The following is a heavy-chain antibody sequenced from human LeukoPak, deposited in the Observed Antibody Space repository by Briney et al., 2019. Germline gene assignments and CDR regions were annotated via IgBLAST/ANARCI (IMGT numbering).Heavy chain of an antibody. D-gene: IGHD3-10*01. CDR3: ARDLYYYGSGSYYNYRSGGGFDY. J-gene: IGHJ4*02. Sequence: VASVKVSCKASGYTFTSYAMHWVRQAPGQRLKWMGWINPNSGGTNYAQKFQGRVTMTRDTSISTAYMELSRLRSDDTAVYYCARDLYYYGSGSYYNYRSGGGFDYWGQGTLVTVSS. CDR2: INPNSGGT. V-gene: IGHV1-2*02. CDR1: GYTFTSYA.